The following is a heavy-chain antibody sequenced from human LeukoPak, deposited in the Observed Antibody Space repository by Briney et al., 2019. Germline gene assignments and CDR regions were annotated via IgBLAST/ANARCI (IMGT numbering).Heavy chain of an antibody. CDR1: GFTFTSSA. V-gene: IGHV1-58*01. D-gene: IGHD3-22*01. Sequence: SVKVSCKASGFTFTSSAVQWVRQARGQRLEWIGWIVVGSGNTNYAQKFQERVTITRDMSTSIAYMELSSLRSEDTAVYYCAADPYYYDSSGYYPNWFDPWGQGTLVTVSS. CDR2: IVVGSGNT. CDR3: AADPYYYDSSGYYPNWFDP. J-gene: IGHJ5*02.